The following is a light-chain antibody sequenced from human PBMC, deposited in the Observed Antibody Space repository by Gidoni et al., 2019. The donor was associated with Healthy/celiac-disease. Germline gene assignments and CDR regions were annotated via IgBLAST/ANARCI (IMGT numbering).Light chain of an antibody. CDR3: QQYGSSFT. CDR2: GAS. V-gene: IGKV3-20*01. CDR1: QCVSSSY. J-gene: IGKJ3*01. Sequence: ELLFTQSPGTLSLSPGERATLSCRASQCVSSSYLAWYQQKPGQAPRLLIYGASSRATGIPDRFSGSGSGTDFTLTISRLEPEDFAVYYCQQYGSSFTFGPGTKVDIK.